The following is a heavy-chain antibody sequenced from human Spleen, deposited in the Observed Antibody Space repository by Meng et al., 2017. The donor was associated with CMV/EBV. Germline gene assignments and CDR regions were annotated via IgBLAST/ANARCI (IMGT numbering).Heavy chain of an antibody. Sequence: SETLSLTCAVYAESFSGYYWSWIRQPPGKGLEWIGEVDHGGSANYNPSLKSRVTISVDPSKNQFSLKLSSVTAADTAMYYCARSIVVVPAGRGRPGWCDPWGQGTLVTAS. CDR2: VDHGGSA. CDR1: AESFSGYY. D-gene: IGHD2-2*01. CDR3: ARSIVVVPAGRGRPGWCDP. V-gene: IGHV4-34*01. J-gene: IGHJ5*02.